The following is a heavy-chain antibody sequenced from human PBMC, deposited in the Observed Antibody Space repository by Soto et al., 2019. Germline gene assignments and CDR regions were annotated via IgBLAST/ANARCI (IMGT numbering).Heavy chain of an antibody. CDR1: GGSISSFY. Sequence: PSETLSLTCTVSGGSISSFYWIWIRHPPGKGLEWIGYIYYSGSTNYNPSLKSRVTISVDTSKNQFSLKLSSVTDADLAVYYCARGDFWSGTYFDYWGQGTLVTVSS. CDR2: IYYSGST. V-gene: IGHV4-59*01. D-gene: IGHD3-3*01. J-gene: IGHJ4*02. CDR3: ARGDFWSGTYFDY.